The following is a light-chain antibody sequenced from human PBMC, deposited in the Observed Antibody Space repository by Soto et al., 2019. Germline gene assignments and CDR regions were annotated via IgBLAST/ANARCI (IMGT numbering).Light chain of an antibody. CDR1: QSLSSR. CDR3: QQYNTYST. Sequence: DIHMTQSPSTLSASVGDRVTITCRASQSLSSRLAWYQQKPGKAPKFLIYDASSLENGVPSRFSGSGSGTEFTLTISSLQPDDFATYYCQQYNTYSTFGQGTKVDIK. CDR2: DAS. V-gene: IGKV1-5*01. J-gene: IGKJ1*01.